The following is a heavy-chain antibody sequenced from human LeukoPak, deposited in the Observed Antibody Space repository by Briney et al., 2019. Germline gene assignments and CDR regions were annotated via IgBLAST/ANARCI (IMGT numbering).Heavy chain of an antibody. CDR1: GGTFSSYA. CDR2: IIPILGIA. D-gene: IGHD1-1*01. J-gene: IGHJ5*02. Sequence: EASVKVSCKASGGTFSSYAISWVRQAPGQGLEWMGRIIPILGIANYAQKFQGRVTITADKSTSTAYMELSSLRSEDSAVYYCARVKYNWNDIFENWFDPWGQGTLVTVSS. V-gene: IGHV1-69*04. CDR3: ARVKYNWNDIFENWFDP.